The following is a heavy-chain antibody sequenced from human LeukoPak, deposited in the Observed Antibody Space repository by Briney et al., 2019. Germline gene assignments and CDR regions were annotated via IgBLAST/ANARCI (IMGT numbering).Heavy chain of an antibody. J-gene: IGHJ4*02. CDR1: NGSLSGYF. CDR2: VIPGGNT. Sequence: PSETLSLTCVVSNGSLSGYFWSWVRQPPGKGLEWIGEVIPGGNTNYNPSLKSRVTISVDTSKNQFSLKLSSVTAADTAVYYCARLTRSGYDLYYFDYWGQGTLVTVSS. V-gene: IGHV4-34*12. D-gene: IGHD5-12*01. CDR3: ARLTRSGYDLYYFDY.